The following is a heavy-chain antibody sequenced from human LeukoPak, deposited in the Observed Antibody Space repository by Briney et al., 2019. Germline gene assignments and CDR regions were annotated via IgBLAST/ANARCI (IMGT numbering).Heavy chain of an antibody. J-gene: IGHJ5*02. D-gene: IGHD1-26*01. Sequence: GGSLRLSCAASGFTFSSYGMHWVRQAPGKGLEWVAFIRYDGSNKYYADSVKGRFTISRDNSKNTLYLQMNSLRAEDTAVYYCARDGIVGATNGYNWFDPWGQGTLVTVSS. CDR2: IRYDGSNK. V-gene: IGHV3-30*02. CDR1: GFTFSSYG. CDR3: ARDGIVGATNGYNWFDP.